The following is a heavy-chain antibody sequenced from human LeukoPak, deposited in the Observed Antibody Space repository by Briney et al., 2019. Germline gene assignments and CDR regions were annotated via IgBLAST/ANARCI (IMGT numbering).Heavy chain of an antibody. CDR2: FDPEDGET. CDR3: ATDLPLSRPTFGGVTGYYYYYDMNV. Sequence: GASVKVSCKVSGYTLTELSMHWVRQAPGKGLEWMGGFDPEDGETIYAQRFQGRVTMTEDTSTDTAYMELSSLRSEDTAVYYCATDLPLSRPTFGGVTGYYYYYDMNVWGQGTTVTVSS. D-gene: IGHD3-16*01. V-gene: IGHV1-24*01. CDR1: GYTLTELS. J-gene: IGHJ6*02.